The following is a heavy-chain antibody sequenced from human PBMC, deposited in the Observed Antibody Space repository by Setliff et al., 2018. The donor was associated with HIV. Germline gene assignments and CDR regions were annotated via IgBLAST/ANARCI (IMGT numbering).Heavy chain of an antibody. J-gene: IGHJ6*03. CDR3: ARATWTGYYYYYMDV. Sequence: KPSETLSLTCSVSGGSISSSSYYWGWIRQPPGKGLEWIGTVYYGGDTYYNPSLKSRVTISVDTSKNRFSLKVNSVTAADTAVYYCARATWTGYYYYYMDVWGKGTTVTVSS. D-gene: IGHD1-1*01. V-gene: IGHV4-39*01. CDR2: VYYGGDT. CDR1: GGSISSSSYY.